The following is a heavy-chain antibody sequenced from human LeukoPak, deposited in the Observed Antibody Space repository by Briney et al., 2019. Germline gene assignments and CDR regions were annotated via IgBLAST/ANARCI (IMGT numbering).Heavy chain of an antibody. J-gene: IGHJ4*02. CDR1: GFTFSSYS. CDR3: ARAGYDILTGYYPGY. D-gene: IGHD3-9*01. V-gene: IGHV3-21*01. CDR2: ISSSSSYI. Sequence: GGSLRLSCAASGFTFSSYSMNWVRQAPGKGLEWVSSISSSSSYIYYADSVKGRFTISRGNAKNSLYLQMNSLRAEDTAVYYCARAGYDILTGYYPGYWGQGTLVTVSS.